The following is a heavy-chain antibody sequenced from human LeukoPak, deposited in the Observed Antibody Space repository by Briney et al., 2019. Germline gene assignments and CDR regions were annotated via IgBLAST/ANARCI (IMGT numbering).Heavy chain of an antibody. CDR3: ATASGGYDYYYYYGMDV. CDR2: ILPILGIA. Sequence: SVKVSCKAAEGTFSSYAISWVRQAPGQGLEWMGRILPILGIANYAQKFQGRVTITADKSTSTAYMELSSLRSEDTAVYYCATASGGYDYYYYYGMDVWGQGTTVTVSS. D-gene: IGHD5-12*01. V-gene: IGHV1-69*04. CDR1: EGTFSSYA. J-gene: IGHJ6*02.